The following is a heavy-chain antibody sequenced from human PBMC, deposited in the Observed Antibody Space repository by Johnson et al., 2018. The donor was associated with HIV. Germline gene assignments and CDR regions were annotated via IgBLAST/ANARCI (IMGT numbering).Heavy chain of an antibody. J-gene: IGHJ3*02. CDR1: GFTFSNYG. CDR3: AKVDDLATMIVGDAFDI. Sequence: VHLVESGGGVVQPGRSLRLSCAASGFTFSNYGIHWVRQAPGKGLEWVAFIRYDGSNKYYADSVKGRFTISRDTSKNTLYLQMNSMRAEDTAIYYCAKVDDLATMIVGDAFDIWGQGTMVTVSP. CDR2: IRYDGSNK. V-gene: IGHV3-30*02. D-gene: IGHD5-12*01.